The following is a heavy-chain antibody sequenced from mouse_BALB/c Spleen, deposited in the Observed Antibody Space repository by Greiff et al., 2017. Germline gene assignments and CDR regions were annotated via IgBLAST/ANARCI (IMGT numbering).Heavy chain of an antibody. V-gene: IGHV14-3*02. Sequence: VQLQQSGAELVKPGASVKLSCTASGFNIKDTYMHWVKQRPEQGLEWIGRIDPANGNTKYDPKFQGKATITAGTSSNTAYLQLSSLTSADNAVNYCARRGLQWVYFDYWGQGTTLTVSS. CDR2: IDPANGNT. CDR1: GFNIKDTY. J-gene: IGHJ2*01. CDR3: ARRGLQWVYFDY. D-gene: IGHD2-2*01.